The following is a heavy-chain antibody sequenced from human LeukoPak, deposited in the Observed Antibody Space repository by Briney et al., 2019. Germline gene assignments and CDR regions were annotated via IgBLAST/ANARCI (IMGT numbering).Heavy chain of an antibody. V-gene: IGHV4-59*01. CDR2: VYYSGST. J-gene: IGHJ3*01. Sequence: SETLSLTCTVSGGSISRYYWSWIRQPPGRGLEWIGYVYYSGSTNYNPSLKSRVTTSVDTSKNQFSLKLRSVTAADTAVYYCARYCSSTSCSNEALDVWGQGTMVTVSS. D-gene: IGHD2-2*01. CDR1: GGSISRYY. CDR3: ARYCSSTSCSNEALDV.